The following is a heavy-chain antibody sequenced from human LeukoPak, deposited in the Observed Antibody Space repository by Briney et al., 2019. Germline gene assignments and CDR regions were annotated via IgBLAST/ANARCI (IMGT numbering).Heavy chain of an antibody. CDR2: IKQDGSEE. V-gene: IGHV3-7*01. J-gene: IGHJ4*02. CDR3: ARDMSGYYGSGTCGY. D-gene: IGHD3-10*01. Sequence: PGGSLRLSCAASGFTFSSYWMSWVRQAPGKGLEWVANIKQDGSEEYYVDSVKGRFTISRDNAKNSLYLQMNSLRAEDTAVYYCARDMSGYYGSGTCGYWGQGTLVTVSS. CDR1: GFTFSSYW.